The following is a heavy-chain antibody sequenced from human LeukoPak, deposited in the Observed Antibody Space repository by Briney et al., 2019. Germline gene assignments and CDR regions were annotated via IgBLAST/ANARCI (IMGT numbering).Heavy chain of an antibody. CDR1: GFTFSSYA. Sequence: GGSLRLSCAASGFTFSSYAMSWVRQAPGKGLEWVSAISGSGGSTYYADSVKGRFTISRDKSKNTLYLQMNSLRAEDTAVYYCAKDPNSGSYYPYYFDYWGQGTLVTVSS. CDR3: AKDPNSGSYYPYYFDY. V-gene: IGHV3-23*01. CDR2: ISGSGGST. J-gene: IGHJ4*02. D-gene: IGHD1-26*01.